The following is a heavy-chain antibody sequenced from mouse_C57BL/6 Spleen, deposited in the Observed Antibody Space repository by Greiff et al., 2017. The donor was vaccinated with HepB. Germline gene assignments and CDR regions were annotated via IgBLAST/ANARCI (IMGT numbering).Heavy chain of an antibody. J-gene: IGHJ1*03. CDR2: ISSGSSTT. D-gene: IGHD2-3*01. CDR3: ASARDGYLYWYFDV. Sequence: EVQRVESGGGLVKPGGSLKLSCAASGFTFSDYGMHWVRQAPEKGLEWVAYISSGSSTTYYADTVKGRFTISRDNAKNTLFLQMTSLRSEDTAMYYCASARDGYLYWYFDVWGTGTTVTVSS. CDR1: GFTFSDYG. V-gene: IGHV5-17*01.